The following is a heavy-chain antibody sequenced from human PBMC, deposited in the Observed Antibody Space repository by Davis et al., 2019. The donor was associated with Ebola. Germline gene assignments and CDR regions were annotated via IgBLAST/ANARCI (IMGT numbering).Heavy chain of an antibody. Sequence: GESPNTPRAASGFPFSHHYLSWIPQAPGKGLEWVSYISSSGSTIYYADSVKGRFTISRDNAKNSLYLQMNSLRAEDTAVYYCARSTRDSSSSTPLFPSWGTYYYYYGMDVWGQGTTVTVSS. D-gene: IGHD6-6*01. CDR1: GFPFSHHY. V-gene: IGHV3-11*01. CDR2: ISSSGSTI. J-gene: IGHJ6*02. CDR3: ARSTRDSSSSTPLFPSWGTYYYYYGMDV.